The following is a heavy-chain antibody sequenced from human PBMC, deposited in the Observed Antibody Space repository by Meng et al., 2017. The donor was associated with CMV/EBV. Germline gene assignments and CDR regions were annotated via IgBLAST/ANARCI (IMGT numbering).Heavy chain of an antibody. Sequence: QVQVKQWGAGLLKPSETLSLTCAVYGGSFSGYYWSWIRQPPGKGLEWIGEINHSGSTNYNPSLKSRVTISVDTSKNQFSLKLSSVTAADTAVYYCARGSRRLPRFNWFDPWGQGTLVTVPQ. CDR1: GGSFSGYY. V-gene: IGHV4-34*01. CDR2: INHSGST. J-gene: IGHJ5*02. D-gene: IGHD3-3*01. CDR3: ARGSRRLPRFNWFDP.